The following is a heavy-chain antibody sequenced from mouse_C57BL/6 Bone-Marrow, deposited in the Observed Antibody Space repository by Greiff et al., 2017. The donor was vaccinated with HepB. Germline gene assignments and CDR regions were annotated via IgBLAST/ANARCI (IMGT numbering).Heavy chain of an antibody. Sequence: EVKLQESGGDLVKPGGSLKLSCAASGFTFSSYGMSWVRQTPDKRLEWVATISSGGSYTYYPDSVKGRFTISRDNAKNTLYLQMSSLKSEDTAMYYCARGGNYGYWGQGTTLTVSS. CDR3: ARGGNYGY. V-gene: IGHV5-6*01. D-gene: IGHD2-1*01. J-gene: IGHJ2*01. CDR1: GFTFSSYG. CDR2: ISSGGSYT.